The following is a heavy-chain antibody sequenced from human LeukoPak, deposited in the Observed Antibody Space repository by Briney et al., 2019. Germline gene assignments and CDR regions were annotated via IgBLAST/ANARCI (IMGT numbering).Heavy chain of an antibody. CDR2: IYSGGST. Sequence: GGSLRLSCAASGFTFDDYAMHWVGQAPGKGLEWVSVIYSGGSTYYADSVKGRFTISRDNSKNTLYLQMNSLRAEDTAVYYCATERVSSSPLDAFDIWGQGTMVTVSS. CDR1: GFTFDDYA. V-gene: IGHV3-53*01. D-gene: IGHD6-6*01. J-gene: IGHJ3*02. CDR3: ATERVSSSPLDAFDI.